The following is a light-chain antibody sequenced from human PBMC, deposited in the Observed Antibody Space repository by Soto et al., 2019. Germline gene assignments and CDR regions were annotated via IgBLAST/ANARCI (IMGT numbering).Light chain of an antibody. V-gene: IGLV1-44*01. J-gene: IGLJ2*01. CDR1: SSNIKSNT. CDR2: SNN. Sequence: QSVLTQPPSASGTPGQRVTIACSGGSSNIKSNTVNWYQQVPGTAPKLLVYSNNHRPSGVPDRFSGSQAGTSASLAISGLQSEDEADYYCATWDDSLNGWVIGGGTKLTVL. CDR3: ATWDDSLNGWV.